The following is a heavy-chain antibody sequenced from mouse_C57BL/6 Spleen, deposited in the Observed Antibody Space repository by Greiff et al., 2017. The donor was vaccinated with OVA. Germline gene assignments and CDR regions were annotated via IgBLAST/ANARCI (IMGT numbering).Heavy chain of an antibody. CDR1: GYTFTDYE. D-gene: IGHD2-5*01. Sequence: QVQLQQSGAELVRPGASVTLSCKASGYTFTDYEMHWVKQTPVHGLEWIGAIDPETGGTAYNQKFKGKAILTADKSSSTAYMELRSLTSEDSAVYYCTGWEDYSNYAFDYWGQGTTLTVSS. CDR2: IDPETGGT. V-gene: IGHV1-15*01. J-gene: IGHJ2*01. CDR3: TGWEDYSNYAFDY.